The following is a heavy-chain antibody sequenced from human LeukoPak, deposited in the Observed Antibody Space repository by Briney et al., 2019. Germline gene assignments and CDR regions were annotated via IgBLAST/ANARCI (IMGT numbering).Heavy chain of an antibody. CDR3: ARAVVRGVVFDY. D-gene: IGHD3-10*01. J-gene: IGHJ4*02. CDR2: IYSGGST. CDR1: GFTVSSNY. Sequence: PGGSLRLSCAASGFTVSSNYMSWVRQAPGKGLEWVSVIYSGGSTYYPDSVKGRFTISRDNPKNTLRLQMNSLRAEDSAVYYCARAVVRGVVFDYWGQGTLVTVSS. V-gene: IGHV3-53*01.